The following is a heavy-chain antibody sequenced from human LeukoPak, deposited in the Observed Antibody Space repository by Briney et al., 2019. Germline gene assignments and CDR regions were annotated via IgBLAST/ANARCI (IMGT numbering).Heavy chain of an antibody. Sequence: GSLRLSCAASGFTFSSYSMNWDRQAPGKGLEWVSSISSSSSYIYYADSVKGRFTISRDNAKNSLYLQMNSLRAEDTAVYYCARTDTAMDAFDYWGQGTLVTVSS. V-gene: IGHV3-21*01. CDR3: ARTDTAMDAFDY. CDR2: ISSSSSYI. D-gene: IGHD5-18*01. J-gene: IGHJ4*02. CDR1: GFTFSSYS.